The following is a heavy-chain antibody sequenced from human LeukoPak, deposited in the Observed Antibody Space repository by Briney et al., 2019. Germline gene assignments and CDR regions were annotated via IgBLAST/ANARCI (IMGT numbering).Heavy chain of an antibody. Sequence: SETLSLTCTVSGVSISSYYWSWVRQPPGKGLEWVGYVHYSGSNNYNPSLKSRVTISVDTSKNQFSLKLSSVTTADTAVYYCARVEEGYGSGRRGNFYYYYMDVWGKGTTVTISS. V-gene: IGHV4-59*01. D-gene: IGHD3-10*01. J-gene: IGHJ6*03. CDR3: ARVEEGYGSGRRGNFYYYYMDV. CDR1: GVSISSYY. CDR2: VHYSGSN.